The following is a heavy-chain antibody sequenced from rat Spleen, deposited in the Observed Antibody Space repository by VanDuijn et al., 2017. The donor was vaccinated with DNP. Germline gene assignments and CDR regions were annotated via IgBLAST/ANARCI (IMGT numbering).Heavy chain of an antibody. CDR1: GLNFNDYW. J-gene: IGHJ3*01. CDR3: ASLYLPY. D-gene: IGHD2-1*01. CDR2: ISPSGGST. V-gene: IGHV5-19*01. Sequence: EVKLVESGGGLVQPGRSLKLSCVVSGLNFNDYWMGWVRQAPTKGLEWVAYISPSGGSTYYRDSVKGRFTISRDNAESTLYLQMNSLRPEDMATYYCASLYLPYWGQGTLVTVSS.